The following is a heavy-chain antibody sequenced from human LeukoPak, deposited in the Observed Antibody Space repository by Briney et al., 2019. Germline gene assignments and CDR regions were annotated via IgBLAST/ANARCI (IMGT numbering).Heavy chain of an antibody. CDR2: IKQDGSEK. CDR3: AKGEYSSLSPTAPFDY. CDR1: GFTFSSYW. V-gene: IGHV3-7*01. D-gene: IGHD6-6*01. J-gene: IGHJ4*02. Sequence: GGSLRLSCAASGFTFSSYWMSWVRQAPGKGLEWVANIKQDGSEKYYVDSVKGRFTISRDNAKNSLYLQMNSLRAEDTAVYYCAKGEYSSLSPTAPFDYWGQGTLVTVSS.